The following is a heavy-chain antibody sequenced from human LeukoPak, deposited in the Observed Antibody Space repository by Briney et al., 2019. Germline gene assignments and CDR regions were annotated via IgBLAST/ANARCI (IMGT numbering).Heavy chain of an antibody. D-gene: IGHD3-22*01. CDR1: GGSISSSSYY. Sequence: PSEILSLTCTVSGGSISSSSYYWGWIRQPPGKGLEWIGSIYYSGSTYYNPSLKSRVTISVDTSKNQFSLKLSSVTAADTAVYYCARRDSSGYYSVSDYFDYWGQGTLVTVSS. J-gene: IGHJ4*02. CDR3: ARRDSSGYYSVSDYFDY. CDR2: IYYSGST. V-gene: IGHV4-39*01.